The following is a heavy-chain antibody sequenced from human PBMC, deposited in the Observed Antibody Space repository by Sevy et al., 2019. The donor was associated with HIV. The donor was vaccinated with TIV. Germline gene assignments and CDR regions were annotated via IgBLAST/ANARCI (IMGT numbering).Heavy chain of an antibody. CDR2: LVPEVGER. CDR1: GHTLTDLS. Sequence: ASVKVSCKASGHTLTDLSMHWVRQAPGKAFEGIGRLVPEVGERIYAQKFKGRVTMTEDTSTDTAYMELSSLRSEDTAVYYCSATREYYSDSYGYFDYWGQGTLVTVSS. D-gene: IGHD3-22*01. J-gene: IGHJ4*02. CDR3: SATREYYSDSYGYFDY. V-gene: IGHV1-24*01.